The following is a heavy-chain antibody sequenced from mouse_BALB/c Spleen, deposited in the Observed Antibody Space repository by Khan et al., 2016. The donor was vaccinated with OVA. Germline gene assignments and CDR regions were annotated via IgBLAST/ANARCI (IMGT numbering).Heavy chain of an antibody. Sequence: QLVQSGPGLVAPSQSLSITCTISGFSLTNYGVHWIRQPPGKGLEWLVVIWSDGSTTYNSALKSRLTISKDNSKSQVFLKMNSLQTDDTAMYFCARQPYYHYNIMDYWGQGTSVTVSS. D-gene: IGHD2-10*01. CDR1: GFSLTNYG. J-gene: IGHJ4*01. CDR2: IWSDGST. CDR3: ARQPYYHYNIMDY. V-gene: IGHV2-6-1*01.